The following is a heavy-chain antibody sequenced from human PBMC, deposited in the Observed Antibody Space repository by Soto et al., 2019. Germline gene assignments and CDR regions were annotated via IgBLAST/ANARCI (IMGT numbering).Heavy chain of an antibody. J-gene: IGHJ4*02. CDR2: IIPIFGTA. V-gene: IGHV1-69*13. CDR3: ARPVEMATISRSYLFY. Sequence: SVKVSCKASGGTFSNYAINWVRQAPGQGLEWMGGIIPIFGTANYAQKFQGRVTITADESTSTAYLDLSSLRSEDTAVYYCARPVEMATISRSYLFYWGQGTLVTVSS. D-gene: IGHD5-12*01. CDR1: GGTFSNYA.